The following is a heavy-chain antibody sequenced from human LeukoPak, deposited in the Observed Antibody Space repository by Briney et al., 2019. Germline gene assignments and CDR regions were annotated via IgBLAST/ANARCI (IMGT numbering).Heavy chain of an antibody. CDR2: IYSSDTT. CDR3: ARDDNWNDGRGLDD. D-gene: IGHD1-1*01. Sequence: PGGSLRLSCAASGFTVSSNHMSWVRQAPGKGLEWVSIIYSSDTTYYADSVKGRFTISRDNSKNTLYLQMSSLRAEDTAVYYCARDDNWNDGRGLDDWGQGTLVTVSS. CDR1: GFTVSSNH. V-gene: IGHV3-53*01. J-gene: IGHJ4*02.